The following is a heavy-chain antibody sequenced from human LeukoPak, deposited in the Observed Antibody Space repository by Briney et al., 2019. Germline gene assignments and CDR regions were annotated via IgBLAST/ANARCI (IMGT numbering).Heavy chain of an antibody. V-gene: IGHV3-48*04. Sequence: GGSLRLSCAASGFTFSSYSMNWVRQAPGKGLEWVSHISSSSSTIYYADSVKGRFTISRDNTKNSLYLQMNSLRAEDTAVYYCAELGITMIGGVWGKGTTVTISS. CDR2: ISSSSSTI. CDR3: AELGITMIGGV. J-gene: IGHJ6*04. CDR1: GFTFSSYS. D-gene: IGHD3-10*02.